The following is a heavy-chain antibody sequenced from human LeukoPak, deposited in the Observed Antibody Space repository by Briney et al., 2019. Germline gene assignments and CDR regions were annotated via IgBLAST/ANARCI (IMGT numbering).Heavy chain of an antibody. CDR3: ARDRITFGGVIVPGRHDY. J-gene: IGHJ4*02. V-gene: IGHV1-18*01. D-gene: IGHD3-16*02. CDR2: ISAYNGNT. CDR1: GYTFTSYG. Sequence: ASVKVSCKASGYTFTSYGISWVRQAPGQGLEWMGWISAYNGNTNYAQKLQGRVTMTTDTSTSTAYMELRSLRYDDTAVYYCARDRITFGGVIVPGRHDYWGQGTLVTVSS.